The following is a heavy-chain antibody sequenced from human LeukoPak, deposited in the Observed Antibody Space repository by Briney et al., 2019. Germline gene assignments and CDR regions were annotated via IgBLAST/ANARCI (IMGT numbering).Heavy chain of an antibody. J-gene: IGHJ4*02. CDR2: MNPNSGNT. Sequence: ASVKVSCKASGYTFTSYDINWVRQATGQGLEWMGWMNPNSGNTGYTQKFQGRVTMTRNTSISTAYMELSSLRSEDTAVYYCARGPINYGSGSYYYWGQGTLVTVSS. D-gene: IGHD3-10*01. CDR3: ARGPINYGSGSYYY. V-gene: IGHV1-8*01. CDR1: GYTFTSYD.